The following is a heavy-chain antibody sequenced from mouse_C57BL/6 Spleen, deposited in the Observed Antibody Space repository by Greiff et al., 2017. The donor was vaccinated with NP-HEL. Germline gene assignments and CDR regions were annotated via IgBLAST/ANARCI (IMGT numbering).Heavy chain of an antibody. V-gene: IGHV1-76*01. D-gene: IGHD2-3*01. CDR3: ARGGYDGYSHWYFDV. Sequence: QVQLKESGAELVRPGASVKLSCKASGYTFTDYYINWVKQRPGQGLEWIARIYPGSGNTYYNEKFKGKATLTAEKSSSTAYMQLSSLTSEDSAVYFCARGGYDGYSHWYFDVWGTGTTVTVSS. CDR2: IYPGSGNT. J-gene: IGHJ1*03. CDR1: GYTFTDYY.